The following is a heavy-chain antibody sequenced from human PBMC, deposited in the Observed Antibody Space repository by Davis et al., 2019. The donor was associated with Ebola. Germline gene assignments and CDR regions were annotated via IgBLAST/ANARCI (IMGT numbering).Heavy chain of an antibody. CDR1: GATFNKYG. CDR2: ISSSGDSI. Sequence: GESLKISCAASGATFNKYGMNWVRQAPGKGLEWVSYISSSGDSIYYADSVKGRFTISRDNAKDSLYLQMNSLRDEDTAVYYCARDVSLDTWGQGTLVTVSS. V-gene: IGHV3-48*02. CDR3: ARDVSLDT. J-gene: IGHJ5*02.